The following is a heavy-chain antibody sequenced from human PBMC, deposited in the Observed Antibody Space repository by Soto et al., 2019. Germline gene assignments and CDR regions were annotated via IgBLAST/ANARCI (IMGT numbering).Heavy chain of an antibody. CDR1: GGSISSGGYY. D-gene: IGHD3-3*01. J-gene: IGHJ4*02. Sequence: ASETLSLTCTVSGGSISSGGYYWSWIRQHPGKGLEWIGYIYYSGSTYYNPSLKSRVTISVDTSKNQLSLKLSSVTAADTAVYYCARVYYDFWSGPDYFDYWGQGTLVTVSS. V-gene: IGHV4-31*03. CDR3: ARVYYDFWSGPDYFDY. CDR2: IYYSGST.